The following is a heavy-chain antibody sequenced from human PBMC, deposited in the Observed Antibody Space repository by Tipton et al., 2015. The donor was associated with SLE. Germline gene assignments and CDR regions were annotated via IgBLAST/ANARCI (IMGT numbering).Heavy chain of an antibody. CDR2: IYISGST. J-gene: IGHJ3*02. CDR3: ARESQYYASSATTVAFDI. V-gene: IGHV4-4*07. CDR1: GGSISRYY. Sequence: LRLSCNVSGGSISRYYWSWIRQTAGKGLEWIGRIYISGSTKYNPSIKSQVTMSVDTSKNQFSLKLSSVTAADTAMYYCARESQYYASSATTVAFDIWGQGTMVTVSS. D-gene: IGHD3-22*01.